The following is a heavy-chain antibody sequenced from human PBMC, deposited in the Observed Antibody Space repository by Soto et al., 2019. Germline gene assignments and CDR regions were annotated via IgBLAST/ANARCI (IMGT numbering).Heavy chain of an antibody. CDR3: ARDRSGYDYFDALDI. CDR2: ISSSSSSI. V-gene: IGHV3-48*01. CDR1: GFTFNIYS. J-gene: IGHJ3*02. D-gene: IGHD5-12*01. Sequence: GGSLRLSCAASGFTFNIYSMNWVRQAPGKGLEWVSYISSSSSSIYYADAVKGRLTISRENAKNSLYLQMNSLRAEDTFVYYGARDRSGYDYFDALDIWGQGTMGTVSS.